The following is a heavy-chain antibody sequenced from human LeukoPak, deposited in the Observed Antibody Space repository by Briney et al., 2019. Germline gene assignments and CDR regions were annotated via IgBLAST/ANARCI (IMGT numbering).Heavy chain of an antibody. V-gene: IGHV3-11*01. CDR2: ISSSGSTI. CDR3: ARDWAKYYYDSSGLDY. D-gene: IGHD3-22*01. J-gene: IGHJ4*02. CDR1: GFTFSDYY. Sequence: GGSPRLSCAASGFTFSDYYMSWIRQAPGKGLEWVSYISSSGSTIYYADSVKGRFTISRDNAKNSLYLQMNSLRAEDTAVYYCARDWAKYYYDSSGLDYWGQGTLVTVSS.